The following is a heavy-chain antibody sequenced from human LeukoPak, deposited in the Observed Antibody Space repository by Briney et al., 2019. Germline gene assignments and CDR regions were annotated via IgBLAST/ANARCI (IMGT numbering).Heavy chain of an antibody. CDR1: GGSISSSNW. CDR3: ARWRFLEWLSHYWYFDL. Sequence: SETLSLTCAVSGGSISSSNWWTWVRQPPGKGLEWIGEMYRSGRTNYNPSLESRVTISVDTSKNQFSLKLSSVTAADTAVYYCARWRFLEWLSHYWYFDLWGRGTLVTVSS. CDR2: MYRSGRT. V-gene: IGHV4-4*02. D-gene: IGHD3-3*01. J-gene: IGHJ2*01.